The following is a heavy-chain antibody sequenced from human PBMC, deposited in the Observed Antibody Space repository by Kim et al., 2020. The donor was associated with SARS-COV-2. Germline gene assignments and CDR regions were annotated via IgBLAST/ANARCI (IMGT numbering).Heavy chain of an antibody. J-gene: IGHJ6*02. CDR2: ISWNSGSI. V-gene: IGHV3-9*01. CDR3: AKDWAYYYGSGADDTGYYYYGMDV. D-gene: IGHD3-10*01. CDR1: GFTFGDYA. Sequence: GGSLRLSCAASGFTFGDYAMHWVRQAPGKGLEWVSGISWNSGSIGYADSVKGRFTISRDNAKNSLYLQMNSLRAEDTALYYCAKDWAYYYGSGADDTGYYYYGMDVWGQGTTVTVSS.